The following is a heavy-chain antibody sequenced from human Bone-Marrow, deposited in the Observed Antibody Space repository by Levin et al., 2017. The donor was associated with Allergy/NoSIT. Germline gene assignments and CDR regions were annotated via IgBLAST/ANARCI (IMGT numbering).Heavy chain of an antibody. V-gene: IGHV3-48*03. CDR3: ARYWVGRTSASYGMDV. CDR2: ISASGDTT. Sequence: GGSLRLSCAAPGFTFSSYEMNWVRQAPGKGLEWVSHISASGDTTEYADSVKGRFTVFRDNAKKSLYLQMNSLRAEDTGVYYCARYWVGRTSASYGMDVWRQGTTVTVSS. CDR1: GFTFSSYE. D-gene: IGHD3-10*01. J-gene: IGHJ6*02.